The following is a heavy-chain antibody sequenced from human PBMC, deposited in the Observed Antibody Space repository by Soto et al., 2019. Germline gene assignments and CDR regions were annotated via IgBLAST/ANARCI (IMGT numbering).Heavy chain of an antibody. CDR3: TRSIQH. V-gene: IGHV4-31*03. CDR1: GASITSGGYY. Sequence: QVQLQESGPGLVKPSQTLSLTCTVSGASITSGGYYWSWIRQHPGKGLEWSGYIYYSGSTYYNPSLQSRVTISVDTSKNQFALKLSSVTASDTAVDYCTRSIQHWGQGTLVTVSS. J-gene: IGHJ1*01. CDR2: IYYSGST.